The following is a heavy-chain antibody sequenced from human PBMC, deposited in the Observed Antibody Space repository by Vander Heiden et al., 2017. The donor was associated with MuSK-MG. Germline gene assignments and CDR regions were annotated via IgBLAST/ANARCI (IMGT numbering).Heavy chain of an antibody. CDR3: AKDFSYYDFWSGYLGPFDY. Sequence: QVQLVESGGGVVQPGRSLRLSCEVSGFTFSNYGMLWVRQAPGKGLEWVAVIWNDGRNKYYGDSVKGRFTISRDNSKNILYLQMNSLRAEDTAVYHCAKDFSYYDFWSGYLGPFDYWGQGTLVTVSS. CDR2: IWNDGRNK. V-gene: IGHV3-33*06. D-gene: IGHD3-3*01. J-gene: IGHJ4*02. CDR1: GFTFSNYG.